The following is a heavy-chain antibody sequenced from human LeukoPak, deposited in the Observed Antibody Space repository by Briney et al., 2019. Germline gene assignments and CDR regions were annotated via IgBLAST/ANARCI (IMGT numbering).Heavy chain of an antibody. CDR1: GVSISSGGYY. J-gene: IGHJ4*02. D-gene: IGHD3-10*01. V-gene: IGHV4-31*03. Sequence: PSETLSLTCTVSGVSISSGGYYWRWIRQHPGKGLEWIGYIYYSGSTYYNPSLKSRVTISVDTSKNQFSLKLSSVTAADTAVYYCARHMVRGVINLDNWGQGTLVTVSS. CDR2: IYYSGST. CDR3: ARHMVRGVINLDN.